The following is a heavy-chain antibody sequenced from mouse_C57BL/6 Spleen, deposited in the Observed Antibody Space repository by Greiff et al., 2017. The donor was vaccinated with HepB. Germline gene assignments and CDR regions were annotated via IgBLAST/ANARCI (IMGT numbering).Heavy chain of an antibody. CDR3: ARSLERGYFDY. J-gene: IGHJ2*01. CDR2: IRNKANGYTT. V-gene: IGHV7-3*01. CDR1: GFTFTDYY. Sequence: EVQVVESGGGLVQPGGSLSLSCAASGFTFTDYYMSWVRQPPGKALEWLGFIRNKANGYTTEYSASVKGRFTISRDNSQSILYLQMNALRAEDSATYYCARSLERGYFDYWGQGTTLTVSS.